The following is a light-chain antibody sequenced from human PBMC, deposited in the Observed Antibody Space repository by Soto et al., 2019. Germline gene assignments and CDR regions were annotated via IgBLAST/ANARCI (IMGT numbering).Light chain of an antibody. V-gene: IGLV2-14*01. Sequence: QSALTQPASVSGSPGQSITISCTGTSSDVGGYNYVSLYQQHPGKAPKLMIYDVSKGPSGYSHRFSGSQSGNTASLTISGLQAEDEADYYCSSYTGSSTLYVFGTGTKLTVL. CDR1: SSDVGGYNY. J-gene: IGLJ1*01. CDR2: DVS. CDR3: SSYTGSSTLYV.